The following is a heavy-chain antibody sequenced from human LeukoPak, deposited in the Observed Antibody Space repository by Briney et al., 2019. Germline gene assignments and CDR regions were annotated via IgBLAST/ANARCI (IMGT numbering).Heavy chain of an antibody. V-gene: IGHV3-15*07. CDR2: IRRNSDGGTI. D-gene: IGHD3-22*01. J-gene: IGHJ5*02. Sequence: PGGSLRPSCATSGFTFSDAWMNWVRQAPGKGLEWVGRIRRNSDGGTIDYAAPVKGRFALSRDDSKNTLYLHMSSLQTEDTAVYYCATDFYDTTWGQGTLVTVSS. CDR3: ATDFYDTT. CDR1: GFTFSDAW.